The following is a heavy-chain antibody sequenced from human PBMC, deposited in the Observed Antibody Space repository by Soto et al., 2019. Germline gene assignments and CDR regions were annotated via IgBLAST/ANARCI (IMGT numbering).Heavy chain of an antibody. CDR2: IYYSEST. CDR1: GGTITRGDHF. J-gene: IGHJ6*02. V-gene: IGHV4-30-4*01. Sequence: QLQLQESGPGLVKPSETLSLTCSVSGGTITRGDHFWSWVRQSPGKGLEWLGYIYYSESTYYNPSLKGRVMMTIDTSKHQFSLNLSSVTAADTAVFYCGRGQTAIDVWGQGTTVTVSS. D-gene: IGHD5-18*01. CDR3: GRGQTAIDV.